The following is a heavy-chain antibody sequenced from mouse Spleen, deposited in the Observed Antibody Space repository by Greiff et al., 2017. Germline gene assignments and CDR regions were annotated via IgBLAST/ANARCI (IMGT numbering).Heavy chain of an antibody. CDR3: VSGIWYGSWYFDV. V-gene: IGHV10-1*02. D-gene: IGHD1-2*01. J-gene: IGHJ1*01. CDR2: IRSKSNNYAT. CDR1: GFTFNTYA. Sequence: EVKLMESGGGLVQPKGSLKLSCAASGFTFNTYAMNWVRQAPGKGLEWVARIRSKSNNYATYYADSVKDRFTISRDDSQSMLYLQMNNLKTEDTAMYYCVSGIWYGSWYFDVWGAGTTVTVSS.